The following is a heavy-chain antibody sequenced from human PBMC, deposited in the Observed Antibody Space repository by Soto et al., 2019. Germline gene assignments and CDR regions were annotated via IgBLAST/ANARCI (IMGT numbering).Heavy chain of an antibody. D-gene: IGHD6-19*01. CDR2: INPNSGGT. CDR1: GYTFSGFY. CDR3: ASAAVSGTAGLDF. J-gene: IGHJ4*02. Sequence: ASVKVSCKASGYTFSGFYMHWVRQAPGQGLEWMGWINPNSGGTKSAEKFQGRVTMTRDTSISTAYMELSRLTSDDTAVYYCASAAVSGTAGLDFWGQGTQVTVSS. V-gene: IGHV1-2*02.